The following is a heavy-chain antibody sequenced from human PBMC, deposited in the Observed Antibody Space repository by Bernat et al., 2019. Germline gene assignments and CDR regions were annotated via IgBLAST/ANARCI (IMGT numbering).Heavy chain of an antibody. Sequence: QVQLQESGPGLVKPSETLSLTCTVSGGSISSYYWSWIRQPPGKGLEWIGYIYYNGSTNYNPSLKSRVTISVDTSKNQFSLKLSSVTAADTAVYYCAGGWGSSGPWGQGTLVTVSS. J-gene: IGHJ5*02. V-gene: IGHV4-59*01. CDR1: GGSISSYY. CDR3: AGGWGSSGP. CDR2: IYYNGST. D-gene: IGHD6-19*01.